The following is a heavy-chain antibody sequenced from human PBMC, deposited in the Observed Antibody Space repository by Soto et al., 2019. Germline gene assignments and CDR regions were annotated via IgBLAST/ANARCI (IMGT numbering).Heavy chain of an antibody. CDR3: DNDYLFS. CDR2: IYHSGST. CDR1: GGSISSGDYY. Sequence: PSETLSLTCTVSGGSISSGDYYWSWIRQPPGKGLEWIGYIYHSGSTYYNPSLKSRVTISVDRSKNQFSLKLSSVTAADTAVYYSDNDYLFSWGQGTLVTVSS. V-gene: IGHV4-30-2*01. D-gene: IGHD5-12*01. J-gene: IGHJ4*02.